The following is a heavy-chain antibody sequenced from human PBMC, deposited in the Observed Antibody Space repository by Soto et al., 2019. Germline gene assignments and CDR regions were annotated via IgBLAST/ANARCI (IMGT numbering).Heavy chain of an antibody. V-gene: IGHV3-23*01. J-gene: IGHJ6*03. CDR1: GFTYSSYA. CDR2: ISGSGGST. Sequence: HPGGSLRLSFAASGFTYSSYAMSWVRQAPGKGLEWVSAISGSGGSTYYADSVKGRFTISRDNSKNTLYLQMNSLRAEDTAVYYCAKGGTTDYYYYYYMDVWGKGTTVTVSS. D-gene: IGHD1-1*01. CDR3: AKGGTTDYYYYYYMDV.